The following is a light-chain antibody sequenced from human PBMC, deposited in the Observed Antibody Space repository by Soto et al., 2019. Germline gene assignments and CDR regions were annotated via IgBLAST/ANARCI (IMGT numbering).Light chain of an antibody. CDR3: SSYTISSPYV. CDR2: DVS. Sequence: QSALTQPASVSGSPGQSITISCTGTSGDVGAYNSVSWYQQHPGKAPKLMIYDVSNRPSGVSNRFSGSKSGTTASLTISGLQAEDEADYYCSSYTISSPYVFGTGTKVTVL. J-gene: IGLJ1*01. V-gene: IGLV2-14*01. CDR1: SGDVGAYNS.